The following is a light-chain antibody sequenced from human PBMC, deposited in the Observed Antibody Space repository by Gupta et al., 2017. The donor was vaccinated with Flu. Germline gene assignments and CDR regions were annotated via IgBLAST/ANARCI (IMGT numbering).Light chain of an antibody. Sequence: TVTLTCSGGSSSIGSATVDWYQQVPGTAPRLLIYTNNQRPAGVPGRFSGSKSGTSASLAISGLQPEDEGDYYCATWNDSLNGWVFGGGTKLTVL. CDR3: ATWNDSLNGWV. CDR1: SSSIGSAT. J-gene: IGLJ3*02. CDR2: TNN. V-gene: IGLV1-44*01.